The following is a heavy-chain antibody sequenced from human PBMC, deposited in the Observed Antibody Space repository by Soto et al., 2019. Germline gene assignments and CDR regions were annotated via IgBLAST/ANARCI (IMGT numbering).Heavy chain of an antibody. J-gene: IGHJ4*02. D-gene: IGHD2-2*01. CDR1: GGSISSSRSY. V-gene: IGHV4-39*01. CDR3: ARHHPGPADMFADY. Sequence: SETLSLTCNVSGGSISSSRSYWAWFRQPPGKELEWIANIFYAGNTYYNPSLKSRVTVSVDTSKNQFSLKLDSVTAADTAVYCCARHHPGPADMFADYWGQGTLVRVSS. CDR2: IFYAGNT.